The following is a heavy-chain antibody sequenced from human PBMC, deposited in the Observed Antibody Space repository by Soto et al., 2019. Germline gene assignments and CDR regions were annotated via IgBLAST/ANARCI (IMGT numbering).Heavy chain of an antibody. CDR2: IYYSGST. CDR1: GGSISSYY. Sequence: QVQLQESSQGLVKPSETLSLTCTVSGGSISSYYWSWIRQPPGKGLEWIGYIYYSGSTNYNPSLKSRVTISVDTSKNQFSLKLSSVTAADTAVYYCASTAHSSGWYSGGFDYWGQGTLVTVSS. V-gene: IGHV4-59*01. J-gene: IGHJ4*02. CDR3: ASTAHSSGWYSGGFDY. D-gene: IGHD6-19*01.